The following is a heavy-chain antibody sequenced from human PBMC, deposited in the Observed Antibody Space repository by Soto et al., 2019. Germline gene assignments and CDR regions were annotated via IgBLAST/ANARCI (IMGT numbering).Heavy chain of an antibody. V-gene: IGHV3-21*01. Sequence: TGGSLRLSCAASGFTFSSYSMNWVRQAPGKGLEWVSSISSSSSYIYYADSVKGRFTISRDNAKNSLYLQMNSLRAEDTAVYYCAREWSSSGWWGAFDIWGQGTMVTVSS. CDR2: ISSSSSYI. CDR1: GFTFSSYS. J-gene: IGHJ3*02. D-gene: IGHD6-19*01. CDR3: AREWSSSGWWGAFDI.